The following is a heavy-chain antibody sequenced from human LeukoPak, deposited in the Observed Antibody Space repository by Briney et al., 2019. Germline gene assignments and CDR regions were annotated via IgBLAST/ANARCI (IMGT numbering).Heavy chain of an antibody. Sequence: PGGSLRLSCAASGFTFSSYAMGWVRQAPGKGLEWVSGINWNGGSTGYADSVKGRFTISRDNAKNSLYLQMNSLRAEDTALYYCARDPRHSSGWYFDYWGQGTLVTVSS. CDR3: ARDPRHSSGWYFDY. V-gene: IGHV3-20*04. CDR2: INWNGGST. D-gene: IGHD6-19*01. J-gene: IGHJ4*02. CDR1: GFTFSSYA.